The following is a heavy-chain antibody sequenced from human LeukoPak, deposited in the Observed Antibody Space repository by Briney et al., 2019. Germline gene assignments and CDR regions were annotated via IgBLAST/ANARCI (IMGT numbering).Heavy chain of an antibody. D-gene: IGHD5-18*01. Sequence: SETLSLTCTVSGGSISSYYWSWIRQPPGKGLEWIGYIYYSGSTNYNPSLKSRVTISVDTSKNQFSLKLSSVTAADTAVYYCARQTLGYSYGYDYWGQGTLVTVSS. V-gene: IGHV4-59*08. J-gene: IGHJ4*02. CDR1: GGSISSYY. CDR3: ARQTLGYSYGYDY. CDR2: IYYSGST.